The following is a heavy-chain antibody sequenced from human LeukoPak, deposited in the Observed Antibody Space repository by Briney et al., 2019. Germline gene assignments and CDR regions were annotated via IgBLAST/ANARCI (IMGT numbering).Heavy chain of an antibody. CDR1: GFTFSTYW. J-gene: IGHJ4*02. CDR2: INNDGSGT. Sequence: GGSLRLSCAASGFTFSTYWMQWVRQAPGKGLVWVSRINNDGSGTTYADSVKGRFTISRDNPKNTVFLQMNSLRAEDTAVYYCARDADGPGSLIDYWGQGAPVTVSS. D-gene: IGHD2-8*01. CDR3: ARDADGPGSLIDY. V-gene: IGHV3-74*01.